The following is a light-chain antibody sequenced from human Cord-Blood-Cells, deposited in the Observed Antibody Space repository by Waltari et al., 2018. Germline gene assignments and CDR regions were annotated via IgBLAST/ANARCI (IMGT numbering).Light chain of an antibody. Sequence: QSALTQPASVSGSPGQSITISCTGTRSEVGGYNYVSWYQQHPGKAPKLMIYDVSNRPSGVSNRFSGSKSGNTASLTISGLQAEDEADYYCSSYTSSSTRVFGGGTKLTVL. V-gene: IGLV2-14*01. CDR3: SSYTSSSTRV. J-gene: IGLJ3*02. CDR1: RSEVGGYNY. CDR2: DVS.